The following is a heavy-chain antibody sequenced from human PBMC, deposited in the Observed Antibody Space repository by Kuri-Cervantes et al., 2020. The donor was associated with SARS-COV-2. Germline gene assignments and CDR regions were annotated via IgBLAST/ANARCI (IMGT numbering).Heavy chain of an antibody. V-gene: IGHV5-51*01. CDR1: GYSFITYW. CDR3: ARRYPIGGSSWYEAFDI. D-gene: IGHD6-13*01. CDR2: IFLADSDT. J-gene: IGHJ3*02. Sequence: GESLKISCKVSGYSFITYWIGWVRQMPEKGLEWMGIIFLADSDTRYSPSFQGQVAISADKSISTAFLHWSSLKASDTAMYYCARRYPIGGSSWYEAFDIWGKGTMVTVSS.